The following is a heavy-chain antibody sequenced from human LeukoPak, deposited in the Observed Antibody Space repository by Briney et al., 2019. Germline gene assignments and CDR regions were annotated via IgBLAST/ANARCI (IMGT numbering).Heavy chain of an antibody. CDR2: IYYSGST. Sequence: SETLSLTCTVSGGSISSGGYYWSWIRQHPGKGLEWIGYIYYSGSTYYNPSLKSRVTISVDTSKNQFSLKLSSVTAADTAVYYCARDLAGRIAIFGVVPYYFDHWGQGALVTVSS. CDR3: ARDLAGRIAIFGVVPYYFDH. D-gene: IGHD3-3*01. V-gene: IGHV4-31*03. J-gene: IGHJ4*02. CDR1: GGSISSGGYY.